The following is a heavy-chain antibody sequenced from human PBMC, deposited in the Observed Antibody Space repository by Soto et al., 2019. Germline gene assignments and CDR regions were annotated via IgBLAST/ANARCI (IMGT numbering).Heavy chain of an antibody. V-gene: IGHV3-33*01. D-gene: IGHD3-10*01. J-gene: IGHJ6*03. CDR2: IWYDGSNK. CDR3: ARDSGWDYYMDV. CDR1: GFTFSSYG. Sequence: GGSLRLSCAASGFTFSSYGMHWVRQAPGKGLEWVAVIWYDGSNKYYADSVKGRFTISRENSKNTLYLQMNSLRAEDTAVYYCARDSGWDYYMDVWGKGTTVTVSS.